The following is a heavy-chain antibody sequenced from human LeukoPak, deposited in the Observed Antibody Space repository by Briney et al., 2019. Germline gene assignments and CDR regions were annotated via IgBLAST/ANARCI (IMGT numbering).Heavy chain of an antibody. J-gene: IGHJ3*02. CDR1: GFTFSGFW. CDR3: ARRSAAKDAFDI. Sequence: GWSLRLSCAASGFTFSGFWMHWVRQAPGKGLVWVSRINSDGSSTSYADSVKGRFTISRDNAKNTLYLQMNSLRAEDTAVYYCARRSAAKDAFDIWGQGTMVTVSS. D-gene: IGHD6-25*01. CDR2: INSDGSST. V-gene: IGHV3-74*01.